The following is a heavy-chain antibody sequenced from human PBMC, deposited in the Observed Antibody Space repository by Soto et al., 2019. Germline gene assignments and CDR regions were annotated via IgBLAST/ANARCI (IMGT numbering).Heavy chain of an antibody. D-gene: IGHD3-10*01. V-gene: IGHV3-23*01. CDR1: GFTFSSYA. CDR2: ISGSGGST. CDR3: AKSGFSRGPMVPSGMAV. Sequence: PGWSLRLSCAASGFTFSSYAMSWVRHAPGKGLEWVSGISGSGGSTYYADSVKGRFTISRDNSKNTLYLQMNSLRAEDTAVYYCAKSGFSRGPMVPSGMAVWGQGNTVTVSS. J-gene: IGHJ6*02.